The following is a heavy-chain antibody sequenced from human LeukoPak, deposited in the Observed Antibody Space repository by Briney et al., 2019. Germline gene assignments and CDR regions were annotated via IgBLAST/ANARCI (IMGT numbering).Heavy chain of an antibody. V-gene: IGHV1-69*13. CDR1: GGTFSSYA. Sequence: SVKVSCKASGGTFSSYAISWVRQAPGQGLEWMGGIIPIFGTANYAQKFQGRVTITADESTSTAYMELSSLRSEDTAVYHCARGGYSSGWYNWFDPWGQGTLVTVSS. D-gene: IGHD6-19*01. CDR2: IIPIFGTA. J-gene: IGHJ5*02. CDR3: ARGGYSSGWYNWFDP.